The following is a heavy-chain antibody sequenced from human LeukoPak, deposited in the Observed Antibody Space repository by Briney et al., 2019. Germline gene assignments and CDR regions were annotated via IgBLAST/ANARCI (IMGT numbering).Heavy chain of an antibody. CDR1: GASISSGSNY. CDR3: ARVSSFGVVIPKPDT. D-gene: IGHD3-3*01. CDR2: IYSSGSN. V-gene: IGHV4-39*07. Sequence: PSETLSLTCSVSGASISSGSNYWGWIRQPPGKTLEWIVSIYSSGSNYYNPSLKSLVIIRINTPKNHFSLTLSSVTAADTAVYSCARVSSFGVVIPKPDTWGQGTLVTVSS. J-gene: IGHJ5*02.